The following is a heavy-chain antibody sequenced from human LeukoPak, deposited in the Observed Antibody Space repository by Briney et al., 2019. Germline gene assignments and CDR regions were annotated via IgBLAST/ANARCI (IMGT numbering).Heavy chain of an antibody. V-gene: IGHV4-4*07. CDR3: AKSNGYGLVDI. Sequence: SETLSLTCTVSGGSISPYYWSFIRQPAGKGLEWIGRISTSGSSKYNPSLESRVTMSVDTSKNQFSLKVTSVTAADTAVYYCAKSNGYGLVDIWGQGTMVTVSS. CDR1: GGSISPYY. CDR2: ISTSGSS. J-gene: IGHJ3*02. D-gene: IGHD3-10*01.